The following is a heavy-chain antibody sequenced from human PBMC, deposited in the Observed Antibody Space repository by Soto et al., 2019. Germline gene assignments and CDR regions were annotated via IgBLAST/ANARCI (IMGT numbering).Heavy chain of an antibody. CDR3: ARVRTGYFDY. D-gene: IGHD3-9*01. J-gene: IGHJ4*02. V-gene: IGHV4-59*11. CDR2: IYYNGNT. CDR1: GGAINDHY. Sequence: QVQLQESGPGLVKPSETLSLTCTLSGGAINDHYWSFIRQPPGKGLEWIGYIYYNGNTNYNPSLESRVTISVDRSRNQFSLRLTSLTAADTAVYNCARVRTGYFDYWGRGALVTVSS.